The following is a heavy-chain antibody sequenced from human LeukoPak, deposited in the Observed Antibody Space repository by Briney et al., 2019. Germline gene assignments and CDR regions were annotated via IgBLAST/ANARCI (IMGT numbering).Heavy chain of an antibody. J-gene: IGHJ4*02. Sequence: GGSLRLSCAASGFTFTNYAMAWVRQAPGKGLEWVSGISEGVGNTYYADSVKGRFTISRDHSKNTLYLQMNSLRAEDTTLYYCAKREKGTTGRFFDYWGQGTLVTVSS. CDR3: AKREKGTTGRFFDY. V-gene: IGHV3-23*01. D-gene: IGHD4-17*01. CDR2: ISEGVGNT. CDR1: GFTFTNYA.